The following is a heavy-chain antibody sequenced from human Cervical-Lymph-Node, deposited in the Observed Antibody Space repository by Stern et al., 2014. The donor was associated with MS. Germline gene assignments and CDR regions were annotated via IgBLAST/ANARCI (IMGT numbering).Heavy chain of an antibody. V-gene: IGHV1-8*01. CDR3: ARRSCAARPTSCAFDI. J-gene: IGHJ3*02. CDR1: GYTFTRYD. CDR2: MNPNSGNT. Sequence: QLVPSGAEVKKPGASVKVSCKASGYTFTRYDINWVRQATGQGLEWMGWMNPNSGNTGYAQKFQGRVTMTRNTSISTAYMELSSLRSEDTAVYYCARRSCAARPTSCAFDIWGQGTMVTVSS. D-gene: IGHD6-6*01.